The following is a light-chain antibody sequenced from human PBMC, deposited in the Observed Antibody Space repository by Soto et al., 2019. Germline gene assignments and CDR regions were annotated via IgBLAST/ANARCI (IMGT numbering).Light chain of an antibody. V-gene: IGKV1-8*01. CDR2: DAS. CDR3: QQYYNYPLT. Sequence: AIRMTQSPSSLSASTGDRVTITCRASQGISSYLAWYQQKPGKAPKLLIYDASTLQSGVPSRFSGSGSGTDFTLTINYLQSEDFATFYCQQYYNYPLTFGGGTKVEI. CDR1: QGISSY. J-gene: IGKJ4*01.